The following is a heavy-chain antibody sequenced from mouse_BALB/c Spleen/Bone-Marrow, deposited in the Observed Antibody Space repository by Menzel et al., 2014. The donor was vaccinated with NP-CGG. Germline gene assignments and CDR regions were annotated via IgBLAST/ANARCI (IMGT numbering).Heavy chain of an antibody. CDR1: GFDFSRYW. D-gene: IGHD1-2*01. V-gene: IGHV4-1*02. Sequence: EVQGVESGGGLVQPGGSLKLSCAASGFDFSRYWMTWVRQAPGKGLEWIGETNPDSSTINYAPSLKDKFIISRDNAKNTLYLQMSKVRSEDTALYYCAKNYYYGYVAYWGQGTLVTVSA. CDR3: AKNYYYGYVAY. CDR2: TNPDSSTI. J-gene: IGHJ3*01.